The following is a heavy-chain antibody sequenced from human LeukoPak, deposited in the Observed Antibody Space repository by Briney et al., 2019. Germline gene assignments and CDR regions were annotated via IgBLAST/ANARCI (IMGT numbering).Heavy chain of an antibody. J-gene: IGHJ4*02. V-gene: IGHV4-4*02. CDR3: ARAPPYGSGWSKGVLDY. D-gene: IGHD6-19*01. CDR1: GGSISSNNW. Sequence: SETLSLTCAVSGGSISSNNWWSWVRQPPGKGREWIGEIYQSGSTNYNTSLKSPVTISVEKSKNQVSLILSPVTAADTAVYYCARAPPYGSGWSKGVLDYWGQGTLVTVSS. CDR2: IYQSGST.